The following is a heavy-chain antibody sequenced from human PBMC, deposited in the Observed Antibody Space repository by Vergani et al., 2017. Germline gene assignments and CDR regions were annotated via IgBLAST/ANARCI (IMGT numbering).Heavy chain of an antibody. V-gene: IGHV3-30*03. CDR1: GFPFSGYG. CDR3: ARRIVGVDVFYDAIDI. J-gene: IGHJ3*02. D-gene: IGHD1-26*01. CDR2: ITYEGSNV. Sequence: QGVESGGGVVQPGRSLRLSCAGSGFPFSGYGMHWVRQAPGKGLEWVAMITYEGSNVEYADSVNGRFTVSRDNSKNTVYLEMNSLRAGDTAVYYCARRIVGVDVFYDAIDIWGQGTKVTVSS.